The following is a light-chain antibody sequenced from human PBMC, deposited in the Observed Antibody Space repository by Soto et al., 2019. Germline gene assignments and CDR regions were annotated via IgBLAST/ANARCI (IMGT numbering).Light chain of an antibody. CDR2: LGS. V-gene: IGKV2-28*01. CDR1: QSLLNRNGHNY. CDR3: MQAVHTPWT. Sequence: DVVLTQSSLSLPVTPGEPASISCRSSQSLLNRNGHNYLDWYQQKPGQSPQLLIYLGSNRTSGVPDRFSGSGSGTDFTLRISRVEAEDVGVYYCMQAVHTPWTFGQGTKVEIK. J-gene: IGKJ1*01.